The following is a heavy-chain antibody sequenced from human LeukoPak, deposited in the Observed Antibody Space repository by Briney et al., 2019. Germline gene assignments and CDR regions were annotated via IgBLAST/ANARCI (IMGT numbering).Heavy chain of an antibody. CDR2: MNPNSGNT. V-gene: IGHV1-8*01. CDR1: GYTFTSYD. CDR3: ARVARDSSSWYLRYFDY. J-gene: IGHJ4*02. Sequence: GASVKVSCKASGYTFTSYDINWVRQATGQGLEWMGWMNPNSGNTGYAQKFQGRVTMTRNTSISTAYMELSRLRSDDTAVYYCARVARDSSSWYLRYFDYWGQGTLVTVSS. D-gene: IGHD6-13*01.